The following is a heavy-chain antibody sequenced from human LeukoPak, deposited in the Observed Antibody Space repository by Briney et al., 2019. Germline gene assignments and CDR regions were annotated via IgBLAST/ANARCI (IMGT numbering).Heavy chain of an antibody. V-gene: IGHV3-21*01. CDR3: ARVALLGGGYYYYYYMDV. J-gene: IGHJ6*03. D-gene: IGHD2/OR15-2a*01. CDR2: ISSSSSYI. Sequence: GGSLRLSCAASGFTFSSYSMNWVRQAPGKGLEWDSSISSSSSYIYYADSVKGRFTISRDNAKNSLYLQMNSLRAEDTAVYYCARVALLGGGYYYYYYMDVWGKGTTVTVSS. CDR1: GFTFSSYS.